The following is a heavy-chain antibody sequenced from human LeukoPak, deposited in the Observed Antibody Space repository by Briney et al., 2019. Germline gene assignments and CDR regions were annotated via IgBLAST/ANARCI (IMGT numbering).Heavy chain of an antibody. V-gene: IGHV3-23*01. Sequence: GGSLRLSCAASGFTFSTYGMNWVRQAPGKGLEWVSAITDSGDITYYADSVKGRFTISRDNSKNTLYLQMNSLRAEDTAIYYCAKDLSPGVYWGQGTLVTVSS. CDR3: AKDLSPGVY. CDR1: GFTFSTYG. J-gene: IGHJ4*02. CDR2: ITDSGDIT.